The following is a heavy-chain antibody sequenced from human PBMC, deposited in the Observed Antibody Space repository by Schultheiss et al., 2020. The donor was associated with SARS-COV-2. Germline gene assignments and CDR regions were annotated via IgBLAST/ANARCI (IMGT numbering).Heavy chain of an antibody. CDR1: GDSISGTNW. CDR3: ARVVGYCSSTSCYEEAVAGTSPYYYYGMDV. D-gene: IGHD2-2*01. Sequence: SETLSLTCAVSGDSISGTNWWSWVRQPPGKGLEWIGEISQSGNTNYSPSLMSRVTMSVDESKNQFSLRLSSVTAADTAVYYCARVVGYCSSTSCYEEAVAGTSPYYYYGMDVWGQGTTVTVSS. CDR2: ISQSGNT. V-gene: IGHV4-4*02. J-gene: IGHJ6*02.